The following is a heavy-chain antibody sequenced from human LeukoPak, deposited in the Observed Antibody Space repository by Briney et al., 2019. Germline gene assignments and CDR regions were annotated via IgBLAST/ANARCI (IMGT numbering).Heavy chain of an antibody. CDR2: MNPNSGNT. V-gene: IGHV1-8*01. CDR1: GYTFTSYD. Sequence: ASVKVSCKASGYTFTSYDINWVRQATGQGLEWMGWMNPNSGNTGYAQKFQGTVTMTRNTAISTAYMELSSLRSEDTAVYYCARVPVRMLGFRWFDPWGQGTLVTVSS. J-gene: IGHJ5*02. CDR3: ARVPVRMLGFRWFDP. D-gene: IGHD3-10*02.